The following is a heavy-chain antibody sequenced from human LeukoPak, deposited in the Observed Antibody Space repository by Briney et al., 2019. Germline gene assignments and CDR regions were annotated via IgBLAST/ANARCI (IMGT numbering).Heavy chain of an antibody. Sequence: GGSLRLSCAASGFTFSDYYMSWIRQAPGKGLEWVSYISSSGSTIYYADSVKGRFTISRDNAKNSLYLQMNSLRAEDAAVYYCARDISTYYYDSSGYYYGGDFDYWGQGTLVTVSS. D-gene: IGHD3-22*01. CDR3: ARDISTYYYDSSGYYYGGDFDY. V-gene: IGHV3-11*01. CDR1: GFTFSDYY. J-gene: IGHJ4*02. CDR2: ISSSGSTI.